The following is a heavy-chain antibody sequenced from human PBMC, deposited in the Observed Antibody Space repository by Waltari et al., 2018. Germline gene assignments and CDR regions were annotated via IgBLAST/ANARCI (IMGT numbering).Heavy chain of an antibody. CDR1: GFTFSSYA. CDR2: ISGSGGST. CDR3: AKDQDYSNYPPYYGMDV. D-gene: IGHD4-4*01. V-gene: IGHV3-23*01. J-gene: IGHJ6*02. Sequence: EVQLLESGGGLVQPGGSLRLSCAASGFTFSSYAMSWVRQAPGKGLEWVSAISGSGGSTYYADSVKGRFTISRDNSKNTLYLQMNSLRAEDTAVYDCAKDQDYSNYPPYYGMDVWGQGTTVTVSS.